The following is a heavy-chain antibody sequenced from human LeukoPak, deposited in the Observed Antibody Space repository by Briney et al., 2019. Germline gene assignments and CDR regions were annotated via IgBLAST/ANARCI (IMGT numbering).Heavy chain of an antibody. CDR2: IYSGGST. CDR3: VRDATVVTPGAFDI. D-gene: IGHD4-23*01. CDR1: GFTDSSKY. V-gene: IGHV3-53*05. Sequence: GGSLRLSCAASGFTDSSKYMRWVRQATGKGLVWGSVIYSGGSTYYADSVKGRFTISRDNSKNTLDLQMNSRRADDTAVYYCVRDATVVTPGAFDIWGQGTMVTVSS. J-gene: IGHJ3*02.